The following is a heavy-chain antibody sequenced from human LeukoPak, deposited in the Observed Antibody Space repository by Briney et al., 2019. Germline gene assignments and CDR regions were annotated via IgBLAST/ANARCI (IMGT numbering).Heavy chain of an antibody. Sequence: GGSLRLSCAASGFTFSSYAMSWVRQAPGKGLEWVSAISGSGGSTYYADSVKGRFTISRDNSKNTLYLQMNSLRAEDTAVYYCATLRGSYPNYYFDYWGQGTLVTVSS. CDR2: ISGSGGST. CDR1: GFTFSSYA. D-gene: IGHD1-26*01. CDR3: ATLRGSYPNYYFDY. V-gene: IGHV3-23*01. J-gene: IGHJ4*02.